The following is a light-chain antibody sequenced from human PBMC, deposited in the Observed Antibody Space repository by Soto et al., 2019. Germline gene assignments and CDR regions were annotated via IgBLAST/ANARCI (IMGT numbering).Light chain of an antibody. CDR3: GTWDTGLRAYV. CDR2: DND. J-gene: IGLJ1*01. Sequence: QSVVTQPPSVSAAPGQKVTISCSGSSSSSHIGHHSVSWYQHLPGTAPKLLIYDNDQRPSGIPARFSGSKSATSAILDITGLQTGDEADYYCGTWDTGLRAYVLGTGTKLTVL. CDR1: SSSSHIGHHS. V-gene: IGLV1-51*01.